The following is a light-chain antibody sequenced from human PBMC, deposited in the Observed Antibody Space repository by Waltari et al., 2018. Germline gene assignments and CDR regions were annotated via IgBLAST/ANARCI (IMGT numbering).Light chain of an antibody. Sequence: DIVMTQSPDSLAVSLGERATINFKSSQSALYSSNNKNSLAWYQQKPGQPPKFLIHWASTRESGVPDRFSGSGSGTDFTLTISSLQAEDVAVYYCQQFYSTPLTFGGGTKVEIK. CDR3: QQFYSTPLT. J-gene: IGKJ4*01. CDR1: QSALYSSNNKNS. CDR2: WAS. V-gene: IGKV4-1*01.